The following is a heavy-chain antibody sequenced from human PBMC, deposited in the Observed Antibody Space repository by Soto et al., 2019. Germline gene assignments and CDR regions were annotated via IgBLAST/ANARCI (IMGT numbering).Heavy chain of an antibody. V-gene: IGHV3-30-3*01. J-gene: IGHJ4*02. Sequence: QVQLVESGGGVVQPGRSLRLSCAASGFTFSSYAMHWVRQAPGKGLEWVAVISYDGSNKYYADSVKGRFTISRDNSKKKLYLQMNSLRAGDTAGYYCARDPESTDSSGYFPGYWGQGTLVTVSS. D-gene: IGHD3-22*01. CDR3: ARDPESTDSSGYFPGY. CDR2: ISYDGSNK. CDR1: GFTFSSYA.